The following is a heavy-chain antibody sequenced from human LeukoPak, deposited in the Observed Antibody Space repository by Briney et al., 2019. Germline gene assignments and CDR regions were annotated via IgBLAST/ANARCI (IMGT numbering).Heavy chain of an antibody. CDR2: ISSSSSTI. D-gene: IGHD2-8*01. J-gene: IGHJ4*02. CDR1: GFTFSSYS. Sequence: PGGSLRLSCAASGFTFSSYSMNWVRQAPGKGLEWVSYISSSSSTIYYADSVKGRFTISRDNAKNSLYLQMNSLRDEDTAVYYCARAVHYCTNGVCGPIDYWGQGTLVTVSS. V-gene: IGHV3-48*02. CDR3: ARAVHYCTNGVCGPIDY.